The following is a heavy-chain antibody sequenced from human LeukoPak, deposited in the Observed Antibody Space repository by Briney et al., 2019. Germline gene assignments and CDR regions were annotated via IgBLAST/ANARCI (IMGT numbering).Heavy chain of an antibody. Sequence: GGSLRLSCAASGFTFNEFWVFWVRQVPGKGLMWVSRINGVGTATTYADTVKGRFTISRDNAKKTLYLQMNGLRDEDTAIYYCTRDLRNKGLDPWGQGTLVTVSS. CDR1: GFTFNEFW. J-gene: IGHJ5*02. V-gene: IGHV3-74*01. CDR3: TRDLRNKGLDP. D-gene: IGHD2/OR15-2a*01. CDR2: INGVGTAT.